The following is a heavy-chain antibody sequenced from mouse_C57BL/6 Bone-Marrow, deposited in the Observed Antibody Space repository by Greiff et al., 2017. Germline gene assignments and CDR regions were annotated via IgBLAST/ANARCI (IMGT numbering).Heavy chain of an antibody. D-gene: IGHD1-1*01. Sequence: EVQLQESGTVLARPGASVKMSCKTSGYTFTSYWMHWVKQRPGQGLEWRGAIYPGNSDTSYNQKFKGKAKLTAVTSASTAYMELSSLTNEDAAVYYYTSTVPLDYWGQGTTLTVSS. V-gene: IGHV1-5*01. CDR2: IYPGNSDT. J-gene: IGHJ2*01. CDR3: TSTVPLDY. CDR1: GYTFTSYW.